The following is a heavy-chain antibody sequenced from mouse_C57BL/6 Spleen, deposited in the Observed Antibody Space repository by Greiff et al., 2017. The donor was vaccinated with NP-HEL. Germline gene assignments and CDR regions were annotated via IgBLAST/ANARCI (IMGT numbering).Heavy chain of an antibody. D-gene: IGHD4-1*01. J-gene: IGHJ4*01. CDR2: IDPENGDT. CDR3: TTGLTGNYYAMDY. CDR1: GFNIKDDY. V-gene: IGHV14-4*01. Sequence: EVQVVESGAELVRPGASVKLSCTASGFNIKDDYMHWVKQRPEQGLEWIGWIDPENGDTEYASKFQGKATITADTSSNTAYLQLSSLTSEDTAVYYCTTGLTGNYYAMDYWGQGTSVTVSS.